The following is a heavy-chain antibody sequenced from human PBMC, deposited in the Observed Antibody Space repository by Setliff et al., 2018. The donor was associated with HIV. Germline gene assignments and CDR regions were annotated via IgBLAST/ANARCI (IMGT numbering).Heavy chain of an antibody. CDR3: MYGGRTATTH. J-gene: IGHJ4*02. CDR1: GFNFRSYS. Sequence: GGSLRLSCAASGFNFRSYSLHWVRQAPGKGLECLAFIRADGINKYHADSVKGRFTISRDNAKNSLYLQMNTLRVEDTAVYYCMYGGRTATTHWGQGTLVTVSS. CDR2: IRADGINK. V-gene: IGHV3-30*02. D-gene: IGHD4-17*01.